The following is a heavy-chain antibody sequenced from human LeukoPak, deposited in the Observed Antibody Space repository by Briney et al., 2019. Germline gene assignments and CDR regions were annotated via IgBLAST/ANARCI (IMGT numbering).Heavy chain of an antibody. CDR1: GFTFSSSA. Sequence: PGGSLRLSCAASGFTFSSSAMLWVRQAPGKGLEWVAFIRFDGTNKYYADSVKGRFTISRDNSKNTLYLQMNSLRAEDTAVYYCAKGYSYGYEYWGQGALVTVSS. J-gene: IGHJ4*02. CDR3: AKGYSYGYEY. D-gene: IGHD5-18*01. V-gene: IGHV3-30*02. CDR2: IRFDGTNK.